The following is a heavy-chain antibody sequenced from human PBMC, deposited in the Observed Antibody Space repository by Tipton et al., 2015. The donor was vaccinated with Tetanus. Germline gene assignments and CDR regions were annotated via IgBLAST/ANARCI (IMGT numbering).Heavy chain of an antibody. CDR3: ARRSHIGAPV. Sequence: TLSLTCTVSGGSFRSSNDYWAWIRQPPGKGLEWVGSIYYGGSTYFNPSLRSRGTISIDTSRNQFSLQLSSVTAADTALYFCARRSHIGAPVWGQGTLVTVAS. CDR1: GGSFRSSNDY. D-gene: IGHD2-21*01. J-gene: IGHJ3*01. V-gene: IGHV4-39*01. CDR2: IYYGGST.